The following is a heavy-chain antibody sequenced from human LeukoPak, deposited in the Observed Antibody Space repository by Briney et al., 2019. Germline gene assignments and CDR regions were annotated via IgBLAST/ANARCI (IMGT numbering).Heavy chain of an antibody. D-gene: IGHD5-24*01. Sequence: ASVKVSCKASGYTFTSYGIRWVRQAPGQGLEWMGWISAYNGNTNYAQKLQGRVTMTTDTSTSTAYMELRSLRSDDTAVYYCARDFLMMATDYYYGMDVWGQGTTVTVSS. CDR1: GYTFTSYG. CDR2: ISAYNGNT. V-gene: IGHV1-18*01. CDR3: ARDFLMMATDYYYGMDV. J-gene: IGHJ6*02.